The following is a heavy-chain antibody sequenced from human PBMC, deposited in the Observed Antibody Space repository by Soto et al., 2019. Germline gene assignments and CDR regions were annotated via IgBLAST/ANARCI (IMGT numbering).Heavy chain of an antibody. Sequence: ASVKVSCKASGFTFTSSAIQWMRRARGQRLEWIGWIVVGSGNTNYAQKFQERVTITRDMSTSTAYMELSSLRSEDTAVYYCAADSGIVEGRMDVWGQGTTVTVSS. CDR2: IVVGSGNT. D-gene: IGHD3-22*01. CDR1: GFTFTSSA. J-gene: IGHJ6*02. CDR3: AADSGIVEGRMDV. V-gene: IGHV1-58*02.